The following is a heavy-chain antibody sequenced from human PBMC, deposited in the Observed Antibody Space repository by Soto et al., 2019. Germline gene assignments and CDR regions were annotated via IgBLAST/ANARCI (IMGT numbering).Heavy chain of an antibody. J-gene: IGHJ4*02. V-gene: IGHV3-30-3*01. CDR2: ISYDGSNK. CDR3: ARDASDIVVVPAAHFDY. D-gene: IGHD2-2*01. CDR1: GFTFSSYA. Sequence: QVQLVESGGGVVQPGRSLRLSCAASGFTFSSYAMHWVRQAPGKGLEWVAVISYDGSNKYYADSVKGRFTISRDNSKNTLYLQMNRLRAEDTAVYYCARDASDIVVVPAAHFDYWGQGTLVTVSS.